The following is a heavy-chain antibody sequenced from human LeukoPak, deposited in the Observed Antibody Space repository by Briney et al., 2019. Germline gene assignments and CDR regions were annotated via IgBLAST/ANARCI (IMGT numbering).Heavy chain of an antibody. V-gene: IGHV3-11*01. Sequence: GGSVRLSCAASGFIFSDYYMSWIRQAPGKGLEWVSYISSSGSTIYYADSVKGRFTISRDNAKKSLYLQMNRLRAEDTAVYYCASCSPFGELLTHFDHWGQETLVTVSS. CDR1: GFIFSDYY. CDR2: ISSSGSTI. J-gene: IGHJ4*02. D-gene: IGHD3-10*01. CDR3: ASCSPFGELLTHFDH.